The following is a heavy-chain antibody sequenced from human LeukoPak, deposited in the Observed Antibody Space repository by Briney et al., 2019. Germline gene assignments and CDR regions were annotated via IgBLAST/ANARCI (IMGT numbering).Heavy chain of an antibody. J-gene: IGHJ6*03. CDR3: AVTTEYYYMDV. Sequence: PSETLSLTCTVSGGSISSSSYYWGWIRQPPGKGLEWIGSIYYSGSTYYNPSLKSRVTISVDTSKNQFSLKLSSVTAADTAVYYCAVTTEYYYMDVWGKGTTVTVSS. CDR1: GGSISSSSYY. D-gene: IGHD1-26*01. CDR2: IYYSGST. V-gene: IGHV4-39*07.